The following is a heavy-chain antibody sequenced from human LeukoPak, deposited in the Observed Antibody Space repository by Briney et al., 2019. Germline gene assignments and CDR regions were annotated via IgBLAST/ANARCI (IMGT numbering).Heavy chain of an antibody. CDR2: IYYSGST. V-gene: IGHV4-59*01. CDR3: ARGVATVDY. J-gene: IGHJ4*02. CDR1: GGSISSYY. Sequence: TSETLSLTCTVSGGSISSYYWSWIRQPPGKGLEWIGYIYYSGSTNYSPSLKSRVTISVDTSKNQFSLKLSSVTAADTAVYYCARGVATVDYWGQGTLVTVSS. D-gene: IGHD5-12*01.